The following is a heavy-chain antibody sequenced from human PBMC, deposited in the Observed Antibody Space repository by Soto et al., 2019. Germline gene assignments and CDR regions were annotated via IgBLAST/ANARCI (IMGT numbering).Heavy chain of an antibody. CDR3: ARASPAIVGATAGGWFDP. CDR1: GGSFSGYY. D-gene: IGHD1-26*01. J-gene: IGHJ5*02. Sequence: QVQLQQWGAGLLKPSETLSLTCAVYGGSFSGYYWSWIRQPPGKGLEWIGEINHSGSTNYNPSLKSRVTIAVDTSKNQFSLKLSSVTAADTAVYYCARASPAIVGATAGGWFDPWGQGTLVTVSS. V-gene: IGHV4-34*01. CDR2: INHSGST.